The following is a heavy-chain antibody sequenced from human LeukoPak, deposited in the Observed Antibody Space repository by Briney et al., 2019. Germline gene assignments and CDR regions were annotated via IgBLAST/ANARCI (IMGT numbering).Heavy chain of an antibody. J-gene: IGHJ3*02. CDR1: GYTFTGYY. CDR3: ARDVRIVLMVYAIPHDAFDI. V-gene: IGHV1-2*02. Sequence: VASVKVSCKASGYTFTGYYMHWVRQAPGQGREWMGWINPNSGGTNYAQKLQGRVTMTTDTSTSAAYMELRSLRSDDTAVYYCARDVRIVLMVYAIPHDAFDIWGQGTMVTVSS. D-gene: IGHD2-8*01. CDR2: INPNSGGT.